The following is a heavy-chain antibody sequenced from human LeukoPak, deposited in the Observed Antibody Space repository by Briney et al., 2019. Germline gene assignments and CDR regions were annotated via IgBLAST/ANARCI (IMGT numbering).Heavy chain of an antibody. CDR2: IKAKIHGETI. CDR1: GITLSDFW. CDR3: ARHPTLGYCSGGSCYLPDY. J-gene: IGHJ4*02. D-gene: IGHD2-15*01. Sequence: PGRSLRLSCAASGITLSDFWFSWVRQAPGKGLEWVARIKAKIHGETIDYAAPVRGRFIISREDSRNTVYLQMNSLKFEDTAMYYCARHPTLGYCSGGSCYLPDYWGQGTLVTVSS. V-gene: IGHV3-15*01.